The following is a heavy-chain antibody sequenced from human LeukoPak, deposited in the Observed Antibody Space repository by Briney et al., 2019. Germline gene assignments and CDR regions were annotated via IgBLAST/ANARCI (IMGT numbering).Heavy chain of an antibody. D-gene: IGHD6-19*01. V-gene: IGHV3-74*01. CDR2: IKSDGTST. Sequence: QSGGSLRLSCAAPGFTFSSYWMHWVRQAPGEGLVWVSRIKSDGTSTNYADSVKGRFTISRDNAKNTLYLQMNSLRVDDTAVYYCARDGWYGSGDDLDYWGQGTLVTVSS. J-gene: IGHJ4*02. CDR1: GFTFSSYW. CDR3: ARDGWYGSGDDLDY.